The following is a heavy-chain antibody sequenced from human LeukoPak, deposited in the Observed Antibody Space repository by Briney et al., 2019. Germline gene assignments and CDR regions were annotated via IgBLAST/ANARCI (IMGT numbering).Heavy chain of an antibody. V-gene: IGHV3-21*01. CDR3: ARDRPSKEDSSGYYRAFDY. D-gene: IGHD3-22*01. CDR1: GFTFSSYA. Sequence: GGSLRLSCAASGFTFSSYAMSWVRQAPGKGLEWVSSISSSSSYIYYADSVKGRFTISRDNAKNSLYLQMNSLRAEDTAVYYCARDRPSKEDSSGYYRAFDYWGQGTLVTVSS. CDR2: ISSSSSYI. J-gene: IGHJ4*02.